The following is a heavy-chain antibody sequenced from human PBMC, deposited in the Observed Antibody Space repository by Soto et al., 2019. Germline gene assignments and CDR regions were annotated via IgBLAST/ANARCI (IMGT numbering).Heavy chain of an antibody. CDR1: GGSISSYY. CDR3: ARVGYYDSSGYLGYYYYYGMDV. Sequence: SETLSLTCTVSGGSISSYYWSWIRQPPGKGLEWIGEINHSGSTNYNPSLKSRVTISVDTSKNQFSLKLSSVTAADTAVYYCARVGYYDSSGYLGYYYYYGMDVWGQGTTVTVSS. V-gene: IGHV4-34*01. D-gene: IGHD3-22*01. CDR2: INHSGST. J-gene: IGHJ6*02.